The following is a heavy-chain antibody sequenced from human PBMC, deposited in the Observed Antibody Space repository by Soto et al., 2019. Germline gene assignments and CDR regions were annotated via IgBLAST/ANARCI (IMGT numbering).Heavy chain of an antibody. V-gene: IGHV1-18*01. D-gene: IGHD2-2*01. CDR3: ARVDISRDYSTTPFDY. CDR2: ISVYNGET. Sequence: QVQLLQSGTEVKKPGASVRVSCKASGYTFSDSGITWMRQAPGQGLEWMGWISVYNGETHYAQKFQGRVTRTTDTATTTAYMELQRLRSDDTAVYFCARVDISRDYSTTPFDYWGQGTLVTVSS. J-gene: IGHJ4*02. CDR1: GYTFSDSG.